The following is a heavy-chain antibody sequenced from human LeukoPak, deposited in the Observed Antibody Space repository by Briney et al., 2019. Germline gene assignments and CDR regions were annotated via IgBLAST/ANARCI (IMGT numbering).Heavy chain of an antibody. CDR1: GGSISSGSYY. V-gene: IGHV4-61*02. CDR3: ARHGHPFGGSGPYPDY. D-gene: IGHD3-10*01. Sequence: PSQTLSLTCTVSGGSISSGSYYWSWIRQPAGKGLEWIGRIYTSGSTNYNPSLKSRVTISVDTSKNQFSLKLSSVTAADTAVYYCARHGHPFGGSGPYPDYWGQGTLVTVSS. J-gene: IGHJ4*02. CDR2: IYTSGST.